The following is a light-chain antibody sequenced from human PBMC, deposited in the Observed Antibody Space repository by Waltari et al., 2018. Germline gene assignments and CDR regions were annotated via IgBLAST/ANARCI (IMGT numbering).Light chain of an antibody. CDR3: QQYSTSPQWT. CDR1: QSVSNKY. V-gene: IGKV3-20*01. Sequence: EIVLTQSPDTLSLSLGERATLSCRASQSVSNKYLAWFQQKPGQAPRLLIYEASRRAAGIPDRFSGSGSGTDFTLTISRLETEDFAVYYCQQYSTSPQWTFGQGTKVEI. J-gene: IGKJ1*01. CDR2: EAS.